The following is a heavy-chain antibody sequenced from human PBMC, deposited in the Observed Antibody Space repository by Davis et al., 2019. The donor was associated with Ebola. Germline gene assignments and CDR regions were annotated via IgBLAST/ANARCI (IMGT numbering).Heavy chain of an antibody. J-gene: IGHJ4*02. D-gene: IGHD3-22*01. Sequence: GESLKISCAASGFTFSSYAMHWVRQAPGKGLEWVAVISYDGSNKYYADSVKGRFTISRDNSKNTLYLQMNSLRAEDTAVYYCARGGVYYDSSGPSAYWGQGTLVTVSS. CDR1: GFTFSSYA. V-gene: IGHV3-30-3*01. CDR3: ARGGVYYDSSGPSAY. CDR2: ISYDGSNK.